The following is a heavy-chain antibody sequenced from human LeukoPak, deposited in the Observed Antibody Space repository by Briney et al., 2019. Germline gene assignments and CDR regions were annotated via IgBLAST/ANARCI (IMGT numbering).Heavy chain of an antibody. CDR1: GDSISLSFYY. CDR2: VYYSGTT. D-gene: IGHD3-22*01. J-gene: IGHJ5*02. V-gene: IGHV4-39*07. Sequence: SETLSLTCSVSGDSISLSFYYWGWIRQPPGKALEWIGSVYYSGTTSYNPSLKSRVTISVDTSKNQFSLKLSSVTAADTAVYYCARFNNYYYDSSGPRDWFDPWGQGTLVTVSS. CDR3: ARFNNYYYDSSGPRDWFDP.